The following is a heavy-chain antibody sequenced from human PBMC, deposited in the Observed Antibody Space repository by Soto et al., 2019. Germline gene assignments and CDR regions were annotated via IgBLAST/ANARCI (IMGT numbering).Heavy chain of an antibody. CDR3: AKDHDDFWSGYRLDY. J-gene: IGHJ4*02. CDR2: TSYDGSNK. Sequence: PGGSLRLSCAASGFTFSSYGMHWVRQAPGKGLEWVAVTSYDGSNKYYADSVKGRFTISRDNSKNTLYLQMNSLRAEDTAVYYCAKDHDDFWSGYRLDYWGQGTLVTVSS. V-gene: IGHV3-30*18. D-gene: IGHD3-3*01. CDR1: GFTFSSYG.